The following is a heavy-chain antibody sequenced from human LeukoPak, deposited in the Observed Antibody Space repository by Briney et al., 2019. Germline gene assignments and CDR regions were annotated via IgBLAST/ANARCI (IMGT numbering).Heavy chain of an antibody. CDR3: ARLYYSDSSGYYYLKVKEIVQDY. CDR1: GGSISSGGYY. D-gene: IGHD3-22*01. V-gene: IGHV4-31*03. J-gene: IGHJ4*02. CDR2: IYYSGST. Sequence: PSQTLSLTCTVSGGSISSGGYYWSWIRQHPGKGLEWIGYIYYSGSTYYHPSLKSRVTISVDTSKDQFSLKLSSVTAADTAVYYCARLYYSDSSGYYYLKVKEIVQDYWGQGTLVTVSS.